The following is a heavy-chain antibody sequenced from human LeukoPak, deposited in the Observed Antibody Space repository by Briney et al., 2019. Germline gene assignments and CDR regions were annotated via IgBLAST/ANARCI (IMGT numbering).Heavy chain of an antibody. V-gene: IGHV1-2*02. J-gene: IGHJ6*03. Sequence: ASVKVSCKASGYTFTGYYMHWVRQAPGQGLEWMGWINPNSGGTNYAQKFQGRVTMTRDTSISTAYMELSRLRSDDTAVYYCARDEAILPYYYYYYYMDVWGKGTTVPVSS. CDR2: INPNSGGT. CDR1: GYTFTGYY. CDR3: ARDEAILPYYYYYYYMDV.